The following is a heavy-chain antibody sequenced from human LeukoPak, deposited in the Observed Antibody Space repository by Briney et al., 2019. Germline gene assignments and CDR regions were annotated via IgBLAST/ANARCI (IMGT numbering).Heavy chain of an antibody. V-gene: IGHV1-8*02. CDR1: GYTFTSYG. D-gene: IGHD6-13*01. J-gene: IGHJ3*02. Sequence: ASVKVSCKASGYTFTSYGISWVRQATGQGLEWMGWMNPNSGNTGYAQKFQGRVTMTRNTSISTAYMELSSLRSEDTAVYYCARGQGSSWYFDAFDIWGQGTMVTVSS. CDR2: MNPNSGNT. CDR3: ARGQGSSWYFDAFDI.